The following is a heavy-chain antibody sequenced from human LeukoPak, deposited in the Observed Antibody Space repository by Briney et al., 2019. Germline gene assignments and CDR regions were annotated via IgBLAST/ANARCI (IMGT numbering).Heavy chain of an antibody. J-gene: IGHJ6*02. CDR3: ARGSKDDILTGYYRHYYYYGMDV. CDR2: IIPNSGGT. D-gene: IGHD3-9*01. V-gene: IGHV1-2*04. Sequence: ASVKVSCKASGYTFTGYYMHWVRQAPGQGLEWMGWIIPNSGGTNYAQKFQGWVTMTRDTSISTAYMELSRLRSDDTAVYYCARGSKDDILTGYYRHYYYYGMDVWGQGTTVTVSS. CDR1: GYTFTGYY.